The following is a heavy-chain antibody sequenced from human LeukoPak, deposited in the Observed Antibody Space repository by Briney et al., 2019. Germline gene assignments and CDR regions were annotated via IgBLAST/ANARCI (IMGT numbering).Heavy chain of an antibody. V-gene: IGHV3-30*04. Sequence: GGSLRLSCAAPGFTFSNYAMHWVRQAPGKGLEWVAVISYDGSNQYYADSVMGRFTISRDNSKNTLYLQMNSLRPEDTAVYYCARPRGYSGYDYAFDIWGQGTMVTVSS. J-gene: IGHJ3*02. CDR3: ARPRGYSGYDYAFDI. CDR1: GFTFSNYA. CDR2: ISYDGSNQ. D-gene: IGHD5-12*01.